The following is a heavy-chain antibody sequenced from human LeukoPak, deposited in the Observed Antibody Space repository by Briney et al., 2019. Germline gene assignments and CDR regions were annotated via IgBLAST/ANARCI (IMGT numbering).Heavy chain of an antibody. V-gene: IGHV3-30-3*01. CDR2: ISYDGSNK. D-gene: IGHD3-22*01. J-gene: IGHJ3*02. CDR1: GFTFSSYA. Sequence: PGGSLRLSCAASGFTFSSYAMHWVRQAPGKGLEWVAVISYDGSNKYYADSVKGRFTISRDNAKNSLYLQMNSLRAEDTAVYYCARAPYYYDSSGYFSLSAFDIWGQGTMVTVSS. CDR3: ARAPYYYDSSGYFSLSAFDI.